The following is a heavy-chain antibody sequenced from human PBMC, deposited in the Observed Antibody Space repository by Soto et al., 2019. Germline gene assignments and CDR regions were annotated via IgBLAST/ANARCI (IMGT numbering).Heavy chain of an antibody. D-gene: IGHD3-16*01. CDR1: GFTFVDYG. Sequence: RHGGSLRLSCAASGFTFVDYGMSWVRQAPGKGLEWVSGINWNGGSTGYADSVKGRFTISRDNAKNSLYLQMNSLRAEDTALYYCARAYGTGHFDYWGQGTLVTVSS. J-gene: IGHJ4*02. CDR2: INWNGGST. CDR3: ARAYGTGHFDY. V-gene: IGHV3-20*04.